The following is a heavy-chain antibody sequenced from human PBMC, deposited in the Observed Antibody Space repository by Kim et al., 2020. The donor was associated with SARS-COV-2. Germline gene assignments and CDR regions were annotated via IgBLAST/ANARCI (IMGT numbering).Heavy chain of an antibody. Sequence: STNYNPSLKSRVTISVDTSKNQFSLKLSSVTAADTAVYYCARVRVYCMDVWGQGTTVTVSS. CDR3: ARVRVYCMDV. J-gene: IGHJ6*02. D-gene: IGHD2-8*01. CDR2: ST. V-gene: IGHV4-34*01.